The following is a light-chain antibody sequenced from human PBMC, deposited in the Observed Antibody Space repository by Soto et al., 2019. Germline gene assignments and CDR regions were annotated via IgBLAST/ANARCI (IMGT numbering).Light chain of an antibody. CDR1: SSDVGGYNY. Sequence: QSALTQPPSASGSPGQSVTISCTGTSSDVGGYNYVSWYQQHPGKAPKLMIYEVSKRPSGVPDRFSGSKSGNTASLTVPGLRAEDEADYYCSSYAGSNNVVFGGGTKLTVL. J-gene: IGLJ2*01. V-gene: IGLV2-8*01. CDR2: EVS. CDR3: SSYAGSNNVV.